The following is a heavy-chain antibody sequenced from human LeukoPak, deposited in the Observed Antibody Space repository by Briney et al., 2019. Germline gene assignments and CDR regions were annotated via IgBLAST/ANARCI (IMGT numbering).Heavy chain of an antibody. J-gene: IGHJ3*02. D-gene: IGHD2-15*01. Sequence: PGGSLRLSCAASGFTFSSYGMHWVRQAPGKGLEWVAVIWYDGSDKYYTDSVKGRFTISRDNSKNTLYLQMNSLRAEDTAIYYCARAGGAFDIWGQGTMVTVSS. CDR1: GFTFSSYG. CDR3: ARAGGAFDI. V-gene: IGHV3-33*01. CDR2: IWYDGSDK.